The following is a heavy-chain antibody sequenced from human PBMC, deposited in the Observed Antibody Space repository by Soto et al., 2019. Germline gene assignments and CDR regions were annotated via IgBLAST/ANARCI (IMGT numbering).Heavy chain of an antibody. J-gene: IGHJ4*02. Sequence: QVQLVESGGGVVQPGRSLRLSCAASGFTFSNFGMHWVRQAPGKGLEWVASISYDGNIKYSADSVKGRFTISRDNSKNTLYLQMDSLRGEDTAVYYCAKVWGAGTAGVDDYWGQGTLVTVSS. CDR1: GFTFSNFG. D-gene: IGHD3-16*01. V-gene: IGHV3-30*18. CDR3: AKVWGAGTAGVDDY. CDR2: ISYDGNIK.